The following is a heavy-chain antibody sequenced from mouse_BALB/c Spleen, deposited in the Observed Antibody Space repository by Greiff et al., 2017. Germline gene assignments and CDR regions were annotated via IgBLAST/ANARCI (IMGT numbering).Heavy chain of an antibody. CDR3: ALIYDGYAMDY. Sequence: VQLKQSGTVLARPGASVKMSCKASGYSFTSYWMHWVKQRPEQGLEWIGRIDPANGNTKYDPKFQGKATITADTSSNTAYLQLSSLTSEDTAVYYCALIYDGYAMDYWGQGTSVTVSS. J-gene: IGHJ4*01. CDR2: IDPANGNT. D-gene: IGHD2-3*01. CDR1: GYSFTSYW. V-gene: IGHV14-1*02.